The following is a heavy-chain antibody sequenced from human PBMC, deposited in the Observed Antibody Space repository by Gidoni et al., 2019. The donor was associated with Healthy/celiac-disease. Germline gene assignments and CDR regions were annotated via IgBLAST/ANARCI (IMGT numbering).Heavy chain of an antibody. Sequence: QVQLVESGGGVVQPGRSLRLSCAASGFTFSSYGMHWVRQAPGKGLEWVAVISYDGSNKYYADSVKGRFTISRDNSKNTLYLQMNSLRAEDTAVYYCAKDRAAAGTRSKYYYYYGMDVWGQGTTVTVSS. CDR2: ISYDGSNK. J-gene: IGHJ6*02. V-gene: IGHV3-30*18. CDR3: AKDRAAAGTRSKYYYYYGMDV. D-gene: IGHD6-13*01. CDR1: GFTFSSYG.